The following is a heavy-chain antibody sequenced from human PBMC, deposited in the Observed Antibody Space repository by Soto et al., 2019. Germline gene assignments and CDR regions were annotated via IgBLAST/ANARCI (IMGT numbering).Heavy chain of an antibody. Sequence: GGSLRLSCAASGFTFISYWMHWFRQAPGKGLVWVSRIDSDGSSTSYADSVKGRFTISRDNAKNTLYLQMNSLRAEDTAVYYCAKSPTRMDVWGQGTTVTVSS. CDR2: IDSDGSST. V-gene: IGHV3-74*01. J-gene: IGHJ6*02. CDR3: AKSPTRMDV. CDR1: GFTFISYW.